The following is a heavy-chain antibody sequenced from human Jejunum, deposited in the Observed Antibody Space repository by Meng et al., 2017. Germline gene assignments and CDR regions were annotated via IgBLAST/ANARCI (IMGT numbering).Heavy chain of an antibody. J-gene: IGHJ4*02. V-gene: IGHV3-15*01. Sequence: GESLKISCAASGFSFNSAWMSWVRQAPGKGLEWIGRIKSKTDGGAIDYAAPVKGRFTISRDDSENTLYLQMNSMKTEDTAMYFCTTRNKKEGDEGGWGQGTLVTVSS. CDR1: GFSFNSAW. D-gene: IGHD1-26*01. CDR2: IKSKTDGGAI. CDR3: TTRNKKEGDEGG.